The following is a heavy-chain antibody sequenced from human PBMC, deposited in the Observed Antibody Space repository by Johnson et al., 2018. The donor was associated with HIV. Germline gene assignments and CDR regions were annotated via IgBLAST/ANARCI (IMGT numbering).Heavy chain of an antibody. CDR3: ARAVCRGGRCYSHDAFDI. Sequence: VQLVESGGGLVQPGGSLRLSCAASGFTVSSNYMSWVRQAPGKGLEWVSVIYSGGSTYYPGSVKGRFTVSREDAKNSLYLQMNSLRAGDTALYYCARAVCRGGRCYSHDAFDIWGQGTMVTVSS. J-gene: IGHJ3*02. V-gene: IGHV3-66*01. CDR2: IYSGGST. CDR1: GFTVSSNY. D-gene: IGHD2-15*01.